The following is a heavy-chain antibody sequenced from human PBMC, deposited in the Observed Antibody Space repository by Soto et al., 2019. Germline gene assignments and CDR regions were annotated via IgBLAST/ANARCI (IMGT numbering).Heavy chain of an antibody. Sequence: GGSLRLSCAASGFTFSSYAMSWVRQAPGKGLEWVSAISGSGGSTYYADSVKGRFTISRDNSKNTLYLQMNSLRAEDTAVYYCATPMITFGGVIVAFDYWGQGTLVTVSS. V-gene: IGHV3-23*01. CDR1: GFTFSSYA. J-gene: IGHJ4*02. CDR3: ATPMITFGGVIVAFDY. D-gene: IGHD3-16*02. CDR2: ISGSGGST.